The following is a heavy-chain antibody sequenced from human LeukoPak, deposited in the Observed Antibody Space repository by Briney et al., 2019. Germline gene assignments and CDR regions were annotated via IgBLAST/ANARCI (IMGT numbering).Heavy chain of an antibody. V-gene: IGHV1-46*01. J-gene: IGHJ4*02. Sequence: ASVKVSCKASGYTFTSYYMHWVRQAPGQGLEWMGIINPSGGSTSYAQKFQGRVTMTRDMSTSTVYMELSSLRSEDTAVYYCARATVLRYFDWLLGGYYFDYWGQGTLVTVSS. D-gene: IGHD3-9*01. CDR1: GYTFTSYY. CDR3: ARATVLRYFDWLLGGYYFDY. CDR2: INPSGGST.